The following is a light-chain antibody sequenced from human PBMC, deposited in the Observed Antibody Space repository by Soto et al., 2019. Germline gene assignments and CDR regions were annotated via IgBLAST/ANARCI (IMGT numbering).Light chain of an antibody. J-gene: IGLJ2*01. V-gene: IGLV6-57*04. Sequence: NFMLTQPHSVSESPGKTVTISCTRSSGSIASNYVQWYQQRPGSAPTTVIYEDNQRPSGVPDRFSGSIDSSSNSASLTISGLKTEDEADYYCQCYDSSIVFGGGTKVTVL. CDR1: SGSIASNY. CDR3: QCYDSSIV. CDR2: EDN.